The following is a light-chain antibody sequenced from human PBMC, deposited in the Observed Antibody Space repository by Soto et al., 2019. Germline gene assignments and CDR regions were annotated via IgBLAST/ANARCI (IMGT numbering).Light chain of an antibody. Sequence: EIVMTQSPAPLSVSPGERATLSCRASQSISSSYLAWYQQKPGQAPRLLIYGASTRATGIPARFSGSGSGTEFTLTISNLQSEDFAVYYCQQYNNWPPLTFGGGTKVEIK. J-gene: IGKJ4*01. CDR2: GAS. CDR3: QQYNNWPPLT. V-gene: IGKV3-15*01. CDR1: QSISSSY.